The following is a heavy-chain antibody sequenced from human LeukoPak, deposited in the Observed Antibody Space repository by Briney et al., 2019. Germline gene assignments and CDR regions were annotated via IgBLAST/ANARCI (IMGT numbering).Heavy chain of an antibody. J-gene: IGHJ4*02. D-gene: IGHD2-15*01. CDR1: GFTFSDHE. Sequence: GGSLRLSCAASGFTFSDHEMNWVRQAPGKGLEWVSYISSSGRRIYYADSVKGRFTISRDNVKNSLYLQMNSLRVDDTAIYYCARGPRDPTEYCSRGTCSPTYEVWGQGTLVTVSS. CDR2: ISSSGRRI. V-gene: IGHV3-48*03. CDR3: ARGPRDPTEYCSRGTCSPTYEV.